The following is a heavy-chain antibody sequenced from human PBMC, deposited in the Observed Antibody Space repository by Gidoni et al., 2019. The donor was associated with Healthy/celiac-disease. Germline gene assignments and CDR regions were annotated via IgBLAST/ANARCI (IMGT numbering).Heavy chain of an antibody. CDR1: GGSISSSSHY. J-gene: IGHJ4*02. Sequence: QLQLQESGPGLVKPSETLSLTCTVSGGSISSSSHYWGWISQPPGKGLAWIVSIYYSGSTYYNPSLKSRFTIAVYTSKDQFSLNLCSVTAADTAVYYCARHIYREYSYGELQGYYFDYWGQGTLVTVSS. V-gene: IGHV4-39*01. CDR3: ARHIYREYSYGELQGYYFDY. D-gene: IGHD5-18*01. CDR2: IYYSGST.